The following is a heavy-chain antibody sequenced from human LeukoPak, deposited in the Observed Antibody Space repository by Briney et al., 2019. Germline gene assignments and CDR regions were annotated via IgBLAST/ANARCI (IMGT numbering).Heavy chain of an antibody. D-gene: IGHD5-18*01. CDR3: ARDGYSYGYDWYFDY. V-gene: IGHV3-11*01. Sequence: GGSLRLSCAASGFTFSDYYMNWIRQVPGKGLEWVSYISSSGSTIYYADSVKGRFTISRDNAKNSLYLQMNSLRAEDTAVYYCARDGYSYGYDWYFDYWGQGTLVTVSS. CDR2: ISSSGSTI. J-gene: IGHJ4*02. CDR1: GFTFSDYY.